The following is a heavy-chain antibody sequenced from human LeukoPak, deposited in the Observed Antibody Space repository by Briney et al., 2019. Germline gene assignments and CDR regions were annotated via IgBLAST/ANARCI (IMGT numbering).Heavy chain of an antibody. CDR3: ARVGEFGAAADSYFDY. V-gene: IGHV4-38-2*02. D-gene: IGHD6-13*01. CDR2: IYYSGST. Sequence: SETLSLTCTVSGYSISSGYYWGWIRQPPGKGLEWIGYIYYSGSTYYNPSLKSRVTISVDTSKNQFFLKLSSVTAADTAVYYCARVGEFGAAADSYFDYWGQGTLVTVSS. CDR1: GYSISSGYY. J-gene: IGHJ4*02.